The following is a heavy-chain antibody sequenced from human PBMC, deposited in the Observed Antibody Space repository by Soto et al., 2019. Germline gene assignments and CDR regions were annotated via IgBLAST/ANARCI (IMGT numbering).Heavy chain of an antibody. D-gene: IGHD6-6*01. V-gene: IGHV3-30*18. CDR2: ISYDGSNK. CDR3: AKELGEAARGGYYYYYGMDV. Sequence: GGSLRLSCAASGFTFSSYGMHWVRQAPGKGLEWVAVISYDGSNKYYADSVKGRFTISRDNSKNTLYLQMNSLRAEDTAVYYCAKELGEAARGGYYYYYGMDVWGQGTTVTVSS. CDR1: GFTFSSYG. J-gene: IGHJ6*02.